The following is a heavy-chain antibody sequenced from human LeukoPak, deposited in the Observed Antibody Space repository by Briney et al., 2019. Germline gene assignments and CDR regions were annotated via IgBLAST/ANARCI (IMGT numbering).Heavy chain of an antibody. CDR3: ARGYDSSGYLPYYYYYYGMDV. Sequence: ASVKVSCKASGYTFTSYGISWVRQAPGQGLEWMGWISAYNGNTNYAQKLQGRVTMTTDTSTSTAYMELRSLRSDDTAVYYCARGYDSSGYLPYYYYYYGMDVWGQGTTVTVSS. J-gene: IGHJ6*02. CDR1: GYTFTSYG. D-gene: IGHD3-22*01. V-gene: IGHV1-18*01. CDR2: ISAYNGNT.